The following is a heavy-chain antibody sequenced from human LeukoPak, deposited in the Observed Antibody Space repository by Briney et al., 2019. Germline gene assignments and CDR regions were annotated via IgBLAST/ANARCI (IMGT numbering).Heavy chain of an antibody. Sequence: SETLSLTCAVYGGSFSNYYWSWIRQPPGKGLEWIGEINHSGSTNYNPSLKSRVTISADTSKNQFSLKLSSVTAADTAVYYCARGGGGGWSQDFDYWGQGTLVTVSS. CDR3: ARGGGGGWSQDFDY. D-gene: IGHD6-19*01. V-gene: IGHV4-34*01. CDR2: INHSGST. J-gene: IGHJ4*02. CDR1: GGSFSNYY.